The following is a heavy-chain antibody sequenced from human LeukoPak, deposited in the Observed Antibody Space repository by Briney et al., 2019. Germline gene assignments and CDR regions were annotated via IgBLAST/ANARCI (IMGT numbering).Heavy chain of an antibody. J-gene: IGHJ4*02. Sequence: GGSLRLSCAASGLTFSSYAMSWVRQAPGKGLEWVSSISGSGGDTHHADSVKGRFTISRDNSKNTLYLQMNSLRAEDTALYYCAKLYYDFWSGYPYYFDYWGQGTLVTVSS. CDR2: ISGSGGDT. CDR3: AKLYYDFWSGYPYYFDY. V-gene: IGHV3-23*01. CDR1: GLTFSSYA. D-gene: IGHD3-3*01.